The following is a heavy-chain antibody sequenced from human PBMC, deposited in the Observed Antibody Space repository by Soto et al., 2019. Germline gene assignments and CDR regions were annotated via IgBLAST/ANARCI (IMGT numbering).Heavy chain of an antibody. V-gene: IGHV3-33*01. D-gene: IGHD3-9*01. J-gene: IGHJ6*02. CDR2: IWFDGSNK. Sequence: ESVGGVVQPGRSLRLSCAASGFTFSSYGMHWVRQAPGKGLEWVAVIWFDGSNKYYADSVKGRFTISRDNSNNTLYLQMNSLRAGDTAVYYCARQHRDILTGLRWNGMDVWGQGTTVTVSS. CDR1: GFTFSSYG. CDR3: ARQHRDILTGLRWNGMDV.